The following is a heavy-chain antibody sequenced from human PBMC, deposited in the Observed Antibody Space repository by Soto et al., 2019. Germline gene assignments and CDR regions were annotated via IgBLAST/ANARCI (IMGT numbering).Heavy chain of an antibody. Sequence: EVQLVESGGGLVKPGGSLRLSCAASGFTFSNAWMNWVRQAPGKGLEWVGRIKSKTDGGTTDYAAPVKGRFTISRDDSKNTLYLQMNSLKTEDTAVYYCTTRVVFYYYGMDVWGQGTTVTVSS. CDR1: GFTFSNAW. CDR2: IKSKTDGGTT. J-gene: IGHJ6*02. V-gene: IGHV3-15*07. CDR3: TTRVVFYYYGMDV. D-gene: IGHD2-15*01.